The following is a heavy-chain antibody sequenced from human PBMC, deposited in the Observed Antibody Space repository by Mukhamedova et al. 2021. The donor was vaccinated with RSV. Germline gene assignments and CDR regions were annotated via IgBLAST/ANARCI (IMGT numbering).Heavy chain of an antibody. CDR3: ARSPMVRGINPYYYYYYMDV. V-gene: IGHV4-59*01. D-gene: IGHD3-10*01. Sequence: EPPGKGLESIGYIDYSGTTHYNPSLNSRVTITIDTPKNQFSLKLSSVTAADTAVYYCARSPMVRGINPYYYYYYMDVWGKGTTVT. CDR2: IDYSGTT. J-gene: IGHJ6*03.